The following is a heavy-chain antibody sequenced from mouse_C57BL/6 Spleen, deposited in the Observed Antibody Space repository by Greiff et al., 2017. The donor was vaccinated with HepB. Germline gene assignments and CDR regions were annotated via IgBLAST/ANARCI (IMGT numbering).Heavy chain of an antibody. V-gene: IGHV1-26*01. D-gene: IGHD1-1*01. CDR2: ISHDNGGT. CDR3: ARGGKEVVGDY. Sequence: EVQLQQSGPGLVKPGASVKISCTASGYTFTDYYMNWVKQSPGKSLEWIAYISHDNGGTCYNKKLKGKDTLTGDNASSTAYMELRSLTSEDSAVYYCARGGKEVVGDYWGQGTTLTVSS. J-gene: IGHJ2*01. CDR1: GYTFTDYY.